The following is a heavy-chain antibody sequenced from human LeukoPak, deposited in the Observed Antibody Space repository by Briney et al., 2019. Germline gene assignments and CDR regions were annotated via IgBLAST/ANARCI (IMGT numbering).Heavy chain of an antibody. D-gene: IGHD3-3*01. CDR2: IYSGGST. CDR3: ARGEYDFWSGYYFDY. V-gene: IGHV3-53*01. Sequence: PGGSLRLSCAASGFTVSSNYVSWVRQAPGKGLEWVSVIYSGGSTYYADSVKGRFTISRDNSKNTLYLQMNSLRAEDTAVYYCARGEYDFWSGYYFDYWGQGTLVTVSS. CDR1: GFTVSSNY. J-gene: IGHJ4*02.